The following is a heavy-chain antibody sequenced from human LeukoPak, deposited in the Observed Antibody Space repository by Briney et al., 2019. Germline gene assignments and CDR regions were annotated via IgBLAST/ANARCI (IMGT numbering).Heavy chain of an antibody. CDR2: ISSSGSTM. D-gene: IGHD3-9*01. V-gene: IGHV3-11*01. CDR1: GFTFSDYY. CDR3: ARVSYYDILTGYLDY. J-gene: IGHJ4*02. Sequence: GGSLRLSCAASGFTFSDYYMSWIRQAPGKGLEWVSYISSSGSTMYYADSVKGRFTISRDNAKNSLYLQMNSLRAEDTAVYYCARVSYYDILTGYLDYWGQGTLVTVSS.